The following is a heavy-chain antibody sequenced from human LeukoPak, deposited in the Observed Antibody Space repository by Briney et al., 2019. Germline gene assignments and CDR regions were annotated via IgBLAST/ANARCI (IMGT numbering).Heavy chain of an antibody. CDR1: GFTFSNAW. J-gene: IGHJ4*02. V-gene: IGHV3-15*01. D-gene: IGHD6-13*01. CDR3: TTYSPHSSWLDY. CDR2: IKRKTDSATT. Sequence: PGGSLRLSCAASGFTFSNAWMTWVRQAPGKGLEWVGRIKRKTDSATTDYAAPVKGRFTISRDDSKNTLYLQMNSLKTEDTAVYYCTTYSPHSSWLDYWGQGTQVTVSS.